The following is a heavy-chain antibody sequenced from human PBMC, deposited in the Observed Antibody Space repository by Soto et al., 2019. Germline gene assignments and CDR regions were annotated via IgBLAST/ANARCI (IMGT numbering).Heavy chain of an antibody. V-gene: IGHV3-30*04. Sequence: QVQLLESGGGVVQPGRSLRLSCAASGFTFSTYSMDWVRQAPGEALEWVALISFDGGSRYYPDSVEGRFTISRDNSQNTLYLEMNSLRVEDTAVYYCARTHSRGWNTFDNWGPGTLVTVSS. D-gene: IGHD6-19*01. CDR2: ISFDGGSR. CDR1: GFTFSTYS. CDR3: ARTHSRGWNTFDN. J-gene: IGHJ4*02.